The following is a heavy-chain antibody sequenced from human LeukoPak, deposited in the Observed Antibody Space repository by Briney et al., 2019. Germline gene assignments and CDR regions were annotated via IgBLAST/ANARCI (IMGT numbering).Heavy chain of an antibody. CDR3: ARDLKRGYSSGRYSWGTGSSNDY. CDR2: INPNSGGT. J-gene: IGHJ4*02. D-gene: IGHD6-19*01. V-gene: IGHV1-2*02. CDR1: GYTFTGYY. Sequence: ASVKVSCKASGYTFTGYYIHWVRQAPGQGLEWMGWINPNSGGTNYAQKFQGRVTMTRDTSLSTAYMELRRLRSDDTAVYYCARDLKRGYSSGRYSWGTGSSNDYWGQGTLVTVSS.